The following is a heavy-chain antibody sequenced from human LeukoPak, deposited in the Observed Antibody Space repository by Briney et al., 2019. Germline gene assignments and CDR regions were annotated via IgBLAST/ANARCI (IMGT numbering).Heavy chain of an antibody. CDR3: ARRRGYALGYCSSTSCPHFDY. V-gene: IGHV4-39*07. CDR1: GGSISSSSYY. J-gene: IGHJ4*02. Sequence: SETLSLTCTVSGGSISSSSYYWSWIRQPPGKGLEWIVEINHSGSTNYNPSLKSRVTISVNTSKNQFSLKLSSVTAADTAVYYCARRRGYALGYCSSTSCPHFDYWGQGTLVTVSS. D-gene: IGHD2-2*01. CDR2: INHSGST.